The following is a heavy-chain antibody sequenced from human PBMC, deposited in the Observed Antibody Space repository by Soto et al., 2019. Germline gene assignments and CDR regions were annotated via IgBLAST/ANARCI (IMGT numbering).Heavy chain of an antibody. CDR1: GFSLNTGGVG. D-gene: IGHD6-19*01. CDR3: ARRRGGFGGGWTTPYCDY. V-gene: IGHV2-5*02. J-gene: IGHJ4*02. CDR2: IYWDDDK. Sequence: QITLKESGPTVVKPTQPLTLTCSLSGFSLNTGGVGVGWIRQPPGKALEWLAVIYWDDDKSWNPSLRDRLTINRDASDDQVVLTVTNIDAVNTGTYYCARRRGGFGGGWTTPYCDYRGQGTLVTVSS.